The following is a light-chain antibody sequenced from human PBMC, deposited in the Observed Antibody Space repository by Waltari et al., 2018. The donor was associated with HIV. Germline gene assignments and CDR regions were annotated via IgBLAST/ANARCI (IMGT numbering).Light chain of an antibody. V-gene: IGLV1-40*01. CDR3: QSYDSSLSGVL. J-gene: IGLJ2*01. CDR1: RSNIGAGYE. Sequence: QSVLTQPPSVSGAPGQRVTISCTGRRSNIGAGYEVHWYQQHPGTGPKLLIYDINIRPSGVPDRFSGSKSGTSASLAITGLQAEDEADYYCQSYDSSLSGVLFGGGTKLTVL. CDR2: DIN.